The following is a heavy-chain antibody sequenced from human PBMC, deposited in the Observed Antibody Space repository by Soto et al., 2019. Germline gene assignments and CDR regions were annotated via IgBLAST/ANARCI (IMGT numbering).Heavy chain of an antibody. Sequence: SETLSLTCAVYGGSFSGYYWSWIRQPPGKGLEWIGEINHSGSTNYNPSLKSRVTISVDTSKNQFSLKLSSVTAADTAVYYCARGVDTVTISFDYWGQGTLVTVSS. J-gene: IGHJ4*02. V-gene: IGHV4-34*01. D-gene: IGHD4-17*01. CDR1: GGSFSGYY. CDR3: ARGVDTVTISFDY. CDR2: INHSGST.